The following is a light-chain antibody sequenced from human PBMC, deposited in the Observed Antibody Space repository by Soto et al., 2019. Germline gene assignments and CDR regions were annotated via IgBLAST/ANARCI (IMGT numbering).Light chain of an antibody. CDR2: DVS. Sequence: QSALTQPRSVSGSPGQSVTISCTGTSCDVGGYNYVSWYQQHPGKAPKLMIYDVSKRPSGVPDRFSGSKSGNTASLTISGLQAEDEADYYCCSYAGSYYVFGTGTKLTVL. CDR1: SCDVGGYNY. CDR3: CSYAGSYYV. J-gene: IGLJ1*01. V-gene: IGLV2-11*01.